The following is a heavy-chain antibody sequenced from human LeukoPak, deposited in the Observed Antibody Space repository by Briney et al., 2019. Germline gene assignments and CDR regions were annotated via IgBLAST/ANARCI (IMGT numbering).Heavy chain of an antibody. CDR3: ARGSCSNIRCHDAFDI. Sequence: GGSLRLSCTVSGFTVSSNSMSWVRQAPGKGLEWGSFIYSDNTHYSDSVKGRFSVSRDNSKNTLYLQMNSLRVDDTAVYYCARGSCSNIRCHDAFDIWGQGTMVTVSS. J-gene: IGHJ3*02. V-gene: IGHV3-53*01. CDR2: IYSDNT. CDR1: GFTVSSNS. D-gene: IGHD2-2*01.